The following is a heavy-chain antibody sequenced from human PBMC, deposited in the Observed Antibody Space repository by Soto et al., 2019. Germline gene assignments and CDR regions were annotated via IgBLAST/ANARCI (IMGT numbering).Heavy chain of an antibody. CDR3: AKEGSGWYDYYYGMDV. CDR2: ISGSGGST. CDR1: GFTFSSYA. V-gene: IGHV3-23*01. D-gene: IGHD6-19*01. Sequence: GGSLRLSCAASGFTFSSYAMSWVRQAPGKGLEWVSAISGSGGSTYYADSVKGRFTISRDNSKNTLYLQMNSLGAEDTAVYYCAKEGSGWYDYYYGMDVWGQGTTVTVSS. J-gene: IGHJ6*02.